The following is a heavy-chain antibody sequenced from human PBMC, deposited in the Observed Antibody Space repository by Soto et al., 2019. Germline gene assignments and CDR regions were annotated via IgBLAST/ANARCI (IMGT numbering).Heavy chain of an antibody. J-gene: IGHJ4*02. Sequence: PGGSLRLSCAASGLTFTNAWMIWIRQAPGKGLEWVGLIKSKTDGGTTDYAAPVKGRFTISRDDSKNTLSPQMNSLKTEDTALYYCTTTRGIAWYYFDFWGPGTLVTVSS. CDR3: TTTRGIAWYYFDF. D-gene: IGHD6-13*01. CDR1: GLTFTNAW. CDR2: IKSKTDGGTT. V-gene: IGHV3-15*01.